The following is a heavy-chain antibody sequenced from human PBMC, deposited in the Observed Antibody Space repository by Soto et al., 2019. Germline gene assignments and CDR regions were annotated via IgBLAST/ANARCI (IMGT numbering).Heavy chain of an antibody. V-gene: IGHV3-48*01. CDR1: GFTFSSYA. CDR2: ISSSSSTI. CDR3: VIVAVLRYFDWLLDNDAFDI. D-gene: IGHD3-9*01. J-gene: IGHJ3*02. Sequence: GGSLRLSCAASGFTFSSYAMSWVRQAPGKGLEWDSYISSSSSTIYYADSVKGRFTISRDNAKNSLYLQMNSLRAEDTAVYYCVIVAVLRYFDWLLDNDAFDIWGQGTMVTVSS.